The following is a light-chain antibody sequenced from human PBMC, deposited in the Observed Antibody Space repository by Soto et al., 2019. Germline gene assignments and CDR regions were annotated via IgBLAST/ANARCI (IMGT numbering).Light chain of an antibody. Sequence: DIQMTQSPSTLSASVGDRFTIACRASQSISSWLAWYQQKPGKAPKLLIYAASSLQSGVPSRFSGSGSGTEFTLTISSLQPDDFATYYCQQYNSYWTFGQGTKV. V-gene: IGKV1-5*01. CDR1: QSISSW. CDR3: QQYNSYWT. J-gene: IGKJ1*01. CDR2: AAS.